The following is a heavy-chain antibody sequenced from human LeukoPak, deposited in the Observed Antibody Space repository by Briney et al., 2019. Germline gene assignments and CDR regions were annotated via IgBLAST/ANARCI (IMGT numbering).Heavy chain of an antibody. CDR2: IIPIFGTA. CDR3: ARSKIRYCSGGSCYSAAYDY. V-gene: IGHV1-69*13. J-gene: IGHJ4*02. D-gene: IGHD2-15*01. Sequence: SVKVSCKASGGTFSSYAISWVRQAPGQGLEWRGGIIPIFGTANYAQKFQGRVTITADESTSTAYMELSSLRSEDTAVYYCARSKIRYCSGGSCYSAAYDYWGQGTLVTVSS. CDR1: GGTFSSYA.